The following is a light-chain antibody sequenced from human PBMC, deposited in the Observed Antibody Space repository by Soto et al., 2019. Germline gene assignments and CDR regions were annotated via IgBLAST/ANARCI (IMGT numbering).Light chain of an antibody. J-gene: IGKJ2*01. Sequence: DIQMTQSPSSLSASVGDRVIITCRASQGVTNYLAWFQQKPGKAPKSLIYAASNLQSGVPSRFSGSGSGTDFTLTISSLQPEDFATYYCQQYNTHPFTFGQGTKLEIE. V-gene: IGKV1-16*01. CDR3: QQYNTHPFT. CDR1: QGVTNY. CDR2: AAS.